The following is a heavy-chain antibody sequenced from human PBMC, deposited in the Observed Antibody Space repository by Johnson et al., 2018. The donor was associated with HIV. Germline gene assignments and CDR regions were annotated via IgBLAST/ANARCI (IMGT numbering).Heavy chain of an antibody. D-gene: IGHD3-10*01. CDR1: GFLFDDYG. Sequence: VQLVESGGGVVRPGGSLRLSCAASGFLFDDYGMSWVRQAPGKGLEWVSGITGHGGSTGYADSVKGRFPISRDNAKNSLYLQMNSLRAEDTALYYCAREAGSGSYSPWRPDAFDIWGQGTMVTVSS. CDR2: ITGHGGST. V-gene: IGHV3-20*04. CDR3: AREAGSGSYSPWRPDAFDI. J-gene: IGHJ3*02.